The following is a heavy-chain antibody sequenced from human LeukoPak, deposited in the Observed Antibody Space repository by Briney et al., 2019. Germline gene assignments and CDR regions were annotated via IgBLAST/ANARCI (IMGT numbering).Heavy chain of an antibody. J-gene: IGHJ4*02. V-gene: IGHV4-31*03. CDR2: IYYSGST. Sequence: PSETLSLTCTVSGGSISSGGYHWNWIRQHPGKGLEWIGYIYYSGSTYYNPSLKSRVTISVDTSKNQSSLKLSSVTAADTAVYYCAIDRGGYGYFDYWGQGNLVTVSS. D-gene: IGHD5-12*01. CDR1: GGSISSGGYH. CDR3: AIDRGGYGYFDY.